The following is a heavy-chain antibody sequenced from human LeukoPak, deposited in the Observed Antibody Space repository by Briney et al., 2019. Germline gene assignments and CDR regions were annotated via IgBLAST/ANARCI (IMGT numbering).Heavy chain of an antibody. CDR1: GGSISSGGYY. V-gene: IGHV4-31*03. Sequence: SETLSLTCTVSGGSISSGGYYWSWIRQPPGKGLEWIGYIYYSVSTYYSPSLKSRVTISVDTSKNQFSLKLSSVTAADTAVYYCARVPQALYGSGSYRRSGWWFDPWGQGTLVTVSS. J-gene: IGHJ5*02. CDR3: ARVPQALYGSGSYRRSGWWFDP. D-gene: IGHD3-10*01. CDR2: IYYSVST.